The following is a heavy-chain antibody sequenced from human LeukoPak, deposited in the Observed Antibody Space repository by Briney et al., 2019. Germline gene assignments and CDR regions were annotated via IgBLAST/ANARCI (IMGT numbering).Heavy chain of an antibody. D-gene: IGHD3-10*01. CDR1: GFTVSSNY. CDR2: IYSGGST. CDR3: ARGPPYFGSGSYYHIFDY. Sequence: GGSLRLSCAASGFTVSSNYMSWVRQAPGKGLEWVSVIYSGGSTYYADSVKGRFTISRDNSKNTLYLQMNSLRAEDTAVYYCARGPPYFGSGSYYHIFDYWGHGTLVTVSS. V-gene: IGHV3-66*01. J-gene: IGHJ4*01.